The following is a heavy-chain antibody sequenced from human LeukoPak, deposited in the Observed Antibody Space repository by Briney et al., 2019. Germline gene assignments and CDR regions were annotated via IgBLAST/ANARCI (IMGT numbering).Heavy chain of an antibody. Sequence: SETLSLTCAVYGGSFSGYYWSWIRQPPGKGLEWIGEINHSGSTNYNPSLKSRVTISVDTSKNQFSLKLSSVTAADTAVYYCARSKTYYDFWSGSGGYYYGMDVWGQGTTVTVSS. CDR1: GGSFSGYY. CDR3: ARSKTYYDFWSGSGGYYYGMDV. CDR2: INHSGST. D-gene: IGHD3-3*01. V-gene: IGHV4-34*01. J-gene: IGHJ6*02.